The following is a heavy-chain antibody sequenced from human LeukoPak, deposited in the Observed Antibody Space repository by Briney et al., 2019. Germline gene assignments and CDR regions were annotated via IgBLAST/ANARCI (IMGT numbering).Heavy chain of an antibody. CDR1: GGSISSSSYY. D-gene: IGHD2-15*01. CDR2: INHSGST. Sequence: SETLSLTCTVSGGSISSSSYYWGWIRQPPGKGLEWIGEINHSGSTNYNPSLKSRVTISVDTSKNQFSLKLSSVTAADTAVYYCARLYCSGGSCYIDYWGQGTLVTVSS. V-gene: IGHV4-39*07. J-gene: IGHJ4*02. CDR3: ARLYCSGGSCYIDY.